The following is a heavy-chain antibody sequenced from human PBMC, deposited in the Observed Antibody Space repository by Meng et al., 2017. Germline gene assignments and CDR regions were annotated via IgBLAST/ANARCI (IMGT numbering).Heavy chain of an antibody. J-gene: IGHJ3*02. D-gene: IGHD4-23*01. CDR1: GFTFSSYA. CDR2: INWNGGST. Sequence: GESLKISCAASGFTFSSYAMHWVRQAPGKGLEWVSGINWNGGSTGYADSVKGRFTISRDNAKNSLYLQMNSLRAEDTALYYCARDLRFFGGRAFDIWGQGTMVTVSS. CDR3: ARDLRFFGGRAFDI. V-gene: IGHV3-20*04.